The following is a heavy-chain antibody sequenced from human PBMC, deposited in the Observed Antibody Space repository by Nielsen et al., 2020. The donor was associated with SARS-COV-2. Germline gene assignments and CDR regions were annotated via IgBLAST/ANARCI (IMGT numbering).Heavy chain of an antibody. J-gene: IGHJ4*02. CDR3: TREYSSSPDC. V-gene: IGHV4-30-4*01. CDR1: GGSIRSYDHY. Sequence: SETLSLTCTVSGGSIRSYDHYWSWIRQSPEKGLEWIGHIYYTGSTYYSPSLKSRLTISIDTSKNQFSLKLSSVAAADTAVYFCTREYSSSPDCWGQGTLVTVSS. CDR2: IYYTGST. D-gene: IGHD6-13*01.